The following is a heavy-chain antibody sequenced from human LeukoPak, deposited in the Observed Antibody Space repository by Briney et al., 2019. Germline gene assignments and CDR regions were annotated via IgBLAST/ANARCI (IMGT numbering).Heavy chain of an antibody. V-gene: IGHV1-2*02. D-gene: IGHD3-10*01. Sequence: ASVKVSFKASGYTFTGYYIHLVRQAPGQGLEWMGWINPNSGGTNYAQKFQGRVAMTRDTSISTAYMELSRLRSDDTAVYYCAKEPNGSGTNPSDYWGQGTLVTVSS. J-gene: IGHJ4*02. CDR2: INPNSGGT. CDR1: GYTFTGYY. CDR3: AKEPNGSGTNPSDY.